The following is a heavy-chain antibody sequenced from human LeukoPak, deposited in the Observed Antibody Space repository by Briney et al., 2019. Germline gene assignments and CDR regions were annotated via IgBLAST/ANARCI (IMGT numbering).Heavy chain of an antibody. CDR2: ISAYNGNT. CDR1: GYTFTSYG. CDR3: ARDHSSSWYYGAFDI. D-gene: IGHD6-13*01. V-gene: IGHV1-18*01. Sequence: ASVKVSCKASGYTFTSYGISWVRQAPGQGLEWKGWISAYNGNTNYAQKLQGRVTMTTDTSTSTAYMELRSLRSDDTAVYYCARDHSSSWYYGAFDIWGQGTMVTVSS. J-gene: IGHJ3*02.